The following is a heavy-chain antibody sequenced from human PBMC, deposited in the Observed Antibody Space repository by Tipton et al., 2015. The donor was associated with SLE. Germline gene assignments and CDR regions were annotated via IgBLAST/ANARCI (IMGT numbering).Heavy chain of an antibody. D-gene: IGHD3-16*01. V-gene: IGHV4-59*01. CDR1: GDSISSYY. CDR3: ARDQVGVGDFDY. Sequence: TLSLTCTVSGDSISSYYWSWIRQPPGKGLEWIGYIHHSGSANYNPSLKSRVTISVDTSKTQFSLKLSSVTAADTAVYFCARDQVGVGDFDYWGQGTLVTVSS. CDR2: IHHSGSA. J-gene: IGHJ4*02.